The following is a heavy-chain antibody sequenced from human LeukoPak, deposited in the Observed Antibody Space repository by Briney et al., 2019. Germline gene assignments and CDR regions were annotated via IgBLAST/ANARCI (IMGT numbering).Heavy chain of an antibody. V-gene: IGHV3-64*01. CDR2: ISSNGGST. J-gene: IGHJ4*02. Sequence: GGSLRLSCAASGFTFSSYAMHWVRQAPGKGLEYVSAISSNGGSTYYANSVKGRFTISRDNSKNTLYLQMGSLRAEDMAVYYCARDRSGWAFDYWGQGTLVTVSS. CDR3: ARDRSGWAFDY. CDR1: GFTFSSYA. D-gene: IGHD6-19*01.